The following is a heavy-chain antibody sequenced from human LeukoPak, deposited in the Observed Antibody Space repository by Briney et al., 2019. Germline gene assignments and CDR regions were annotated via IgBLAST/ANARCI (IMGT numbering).Heavy chain of an antibody. CDR2: ISYDGSNK. CDR3: AKVRGPGRAPESFDY. V-gene: IGHV3-30-3*01. D-gene: IGHD2-2*01. Sequence: PGGSLRLSCAASGFTFSSYAMHWVRQAPGKGLEWVAVISYDGSNKYYADSVKGRFTISRDNSKNTLYLQMNSLRAEDTAVYHCAKVRGPGRAPESFDYWGQGTLVTVSS. CDR1: GFTFSSYA. J-gene: IGHJ4*02.